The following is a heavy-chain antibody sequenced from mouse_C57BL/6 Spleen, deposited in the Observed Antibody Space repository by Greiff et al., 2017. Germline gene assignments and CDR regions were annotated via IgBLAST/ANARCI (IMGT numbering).Heavy chain of an antibody. V-gene: IGHV1-54*01. CDR3: ARYYYGSSHYYAMDY. Sequence: QVQLQQSGAELVRPGTSVKVSCKASGYAFTNYLIEWVKQRPGQGLEWIGVINPGSGGTNYNEKFKGKATLTADKSSSTAYMQLSSLTSEDSAVYFCARYYYGSSHYYAMDYWGQGTSVTVS. J-gene: IGHJ4*01. CDR2: INPGSGGT. CDR1: GYAFTNYL. D-gene: IGHD1-1*01.